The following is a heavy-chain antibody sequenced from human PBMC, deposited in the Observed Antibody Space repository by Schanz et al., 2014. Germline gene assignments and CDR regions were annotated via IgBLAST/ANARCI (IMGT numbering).Heavy chain of an antibody. J-gene: IGHJ6*02. V-gene: IGHV3-21*01. CDR1: GFTLSSYA. CDR3: LAPDYGMDV. Sequence: VRLVESGGGVVQPGRSLRLSCAASGFTLSSYAMAWVRQAPGKGLEWVSSINTGGDSTYYADSVKGRFTISRDNAKNSLCLQMNSLRAEDTAVYYCLAPDYGMDVWGQGTTVTVSS. CDR2: INTGGDST.